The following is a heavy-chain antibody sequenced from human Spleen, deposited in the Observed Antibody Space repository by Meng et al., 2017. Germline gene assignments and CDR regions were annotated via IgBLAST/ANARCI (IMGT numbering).Heavy chain of an antibody. J-gene: IGHJ4*02. CDR1: GFSLGNYW. CDR2: IYPGDSDT. CDR3: ASGQWPHYFDY. Sequence: GGSLRLSCKGFGFSLGNYWIGWVRQMPGKGLEWMGIIYPGDSDTRYGPSFQGQVTISVDKSISTAYLQWSSLKASDTAMYYCASGQWPHYFDYWGQGTLVTVSS. D-gene: IGHD6-19*01. V-gene: IGHV5-51*01.